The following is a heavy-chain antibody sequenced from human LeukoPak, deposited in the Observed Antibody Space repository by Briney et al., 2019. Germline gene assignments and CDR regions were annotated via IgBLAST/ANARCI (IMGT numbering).Heavy chain of an antibody. Sequence: PGGSLRLSCAASGFXFSSYAMHWVRQAPGKGLEWVSLISFDGSNKYYADSVKGRFTISRDNSKNTLHLQMNSLKPEDTAVYYCVRGIGLSSGWYEFDYWGQGTLVTVSS. CDR1: GFXFSSYA. D-gene: IGHD6-19*01. V-gene: IGHV3-30-3*01. CDR2: ISFDGSNK. CDR3: VRGIGLSSGWYEFDY. J-gene: IGHJ4*02.